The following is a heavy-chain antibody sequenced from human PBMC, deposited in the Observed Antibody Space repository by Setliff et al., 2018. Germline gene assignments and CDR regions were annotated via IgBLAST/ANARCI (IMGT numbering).Heavy chain of an antibody. V-gene: IGHV3-30*18. CDR3: AKVLDTTGYYYFDF. D-gene: IGHD3-22*01. Sequence: GESLKISCVASGYTFSSYAIHWVRQAPGKGLEWVALISWDGTKTSYADSVRGRFTISRDGSKSTLYLDMSSLRSEDTAVYYCAKVLDTTGYYYFDFWGQGTLVTVPQ. CDR2: ISWDGTKT. CDR1: GYTFSSYA. J-gene: IGHJ4*02.